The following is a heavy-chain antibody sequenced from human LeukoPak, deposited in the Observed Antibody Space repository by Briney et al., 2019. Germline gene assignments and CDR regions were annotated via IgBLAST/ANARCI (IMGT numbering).Heavy chain of an antibody. CDR3: ARGYCSGGSCYDY. J-gene: IGHJ4*02. D-gene: IGHD2-15*01. Sequence: GSCLRLSCAASGYTFDDYAGHWVRDAPGKGLEWVSGISWNSGSIGYADSVKGRFTISRDNAKNSLYLQMNSLRAEDTAVYYCARGYCSGGSCYDYWGQGTLVTVSS. CDR1: GYTFDDYA. CDR2: ISWNSGSI. V-gene: IGHV3-9*01.